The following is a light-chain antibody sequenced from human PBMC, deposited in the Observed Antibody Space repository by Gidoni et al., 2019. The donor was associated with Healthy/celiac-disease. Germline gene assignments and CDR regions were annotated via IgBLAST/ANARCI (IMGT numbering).Light chain of an antibody. CDR3: SSYAGSNNVV. CDR2: EVS. Sequence: QSALTQPPSASGSPGQPVTISCTGTSSDVGGYNYVPWYQQHPSKAPKLMIYEVSKRPSWVPDRFSGSKSGNTASLTVSGLQAEDEADYYCSSYAGSNNVVFGGGTKLTVL. J-gene: IGLJ2*01. CDR1: SSDVGGYNY. V-gene: IGLV2-8*01.